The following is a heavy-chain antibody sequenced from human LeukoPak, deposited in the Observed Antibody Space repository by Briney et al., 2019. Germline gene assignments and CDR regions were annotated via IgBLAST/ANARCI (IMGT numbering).Heavy chain of an antibody. J-gene: IGHJ4*02. V-gene: IGHV3-23*01. D-gene: IGHD3-3*01. CDR3: AKEYYDFWSGYPHDY. CDR2: ISGSGGST. CDR1: GFTFSSYG. Sequence: GGSLRLSCAASGFTFSSYGMSWVRQAPGKGLEWVSAISGSGGSTYYADSVKGRFTISRDNSKNTLYLQMNSLRAEDTAVYYCAKEYYDFWSGYPHDYWGQGTLVTVSS.